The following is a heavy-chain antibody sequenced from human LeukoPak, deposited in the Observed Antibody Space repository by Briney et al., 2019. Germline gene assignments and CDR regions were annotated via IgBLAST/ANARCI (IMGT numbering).Heavy chain of an antibody. CDR3: ARVRMVRGVLFDY. CDR2: INHSGST. Sequence: ASETLSLTCAVYGGSFSGYYWSWIRQPPGKGLEWIGEINHSGSTNYNPSLKSRVTISVDTSKNQFSLKLSSVTAADAAVYYCARVRMVRGVLFDYWGQGTLVTVSS. J-gene: IGHJ4*02. CDR1: GGSFSGYY. V-gene: IGHV4-34*01. D-gene: IGHD3-10*01.